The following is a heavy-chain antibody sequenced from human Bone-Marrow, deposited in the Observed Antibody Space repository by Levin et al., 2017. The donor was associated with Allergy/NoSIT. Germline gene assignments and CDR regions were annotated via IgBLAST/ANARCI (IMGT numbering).Heavy chain of an antibody. CDR2: LDPEDGRT. V-gene: IGHV1-24*01. J-gene: IGHJ3*02. CDR1: GDTLGDVS. D-gene: IGHD1-1*01. Sequence: GGSLRLSCKVSGDTLGDVSIYWVRQAPGKGLEWMGGLDPEDGRTISAQPFNGRLTVTEDTSTHTVSMDLRSLTADDTAVYYCATDWYDQRHAFDIWGQGTVVTVSS. CDR3: ATDWYDQRHAFDI.